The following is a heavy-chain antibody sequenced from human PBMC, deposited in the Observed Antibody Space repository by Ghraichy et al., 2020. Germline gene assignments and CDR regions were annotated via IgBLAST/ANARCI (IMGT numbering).Heavy chain of an antibody. J-gene: IGHJ4*02. Sequence: SDTLSLTCTVSGGSISSSSYYWGWIRQPPGKGLEWIGSIYYSGSTYYNPSLKSRVTISVDTSKNQFSLKLSSVTAADTAVYYCARLPSSTPSDYWGQGTLVTVSS. CDR3: ARLPSSTPSDY. CDR1: GGSISSSSYY. D-gene: IGHD2-2*01. CDR2: IYYSGST. V-gene: IGHV4-39*01.